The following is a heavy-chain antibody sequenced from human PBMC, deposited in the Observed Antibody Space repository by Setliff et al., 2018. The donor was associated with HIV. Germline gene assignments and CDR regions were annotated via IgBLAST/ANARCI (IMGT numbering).Heavy chain of an antibody. D-gene: IGHD3-22*01. J-gene: IGHJ4*02. CDR1: GFTFDDYA. CDR3: ARGPYYYDSSGPFDY. V-gene: IGHV3-20*04. Sequence: GGSLRLSCAASGFTFDDYAMSWVRQVPGKGLEWVAGINWNGDTTGYADSVKGRLTISRDNAKNSLYLQMNSLRAEDTAVYYCARGPYYYDSSGPFDYWGQGTLVT. CDR2: INWNGDTT.